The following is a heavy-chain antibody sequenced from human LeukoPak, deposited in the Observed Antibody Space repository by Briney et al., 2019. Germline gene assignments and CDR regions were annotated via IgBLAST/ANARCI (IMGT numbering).Heavy chain of an antibody. CDR1: GGSFSGYY. CDR2: INHSGST. V-gene: IGHV4-34*01. Sequence: SETLSLTCAVYGGSFSGYYWSWIRQPPGKGLEWIEEINHSGSTNYNPSLKSRVTMSVDTSKNQFSLKLSSVTAADTAVYYCARGTGGSGSSGIDYWGQGTLVTVSS. D-gene: IGHD3-10*01. CDR3: ARGTGGSGSSGIDY. J-gene: IGHJ4*02.